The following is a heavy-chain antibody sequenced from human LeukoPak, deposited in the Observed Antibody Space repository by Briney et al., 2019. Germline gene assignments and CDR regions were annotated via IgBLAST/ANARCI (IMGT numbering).Heavy chain of an antibody. CDR2: IYTSGST. Sequence: TSETLSLTCTVSGGSISSYYLSWIRQPAGKGLEWIGRIYTSGSTNYNPSLKSRVTMSVDSSKNQFSLKLSSVTAGDTAVYYCARDPRSSWYDYWGQGTLVTVSS. D-gene: IGHD6-13*01. CDR1: GGSISSYY. CDR3: ARDPRSSWYDY. V-gene: IGHV4-4*07. J-gene: IGHJ4*02.